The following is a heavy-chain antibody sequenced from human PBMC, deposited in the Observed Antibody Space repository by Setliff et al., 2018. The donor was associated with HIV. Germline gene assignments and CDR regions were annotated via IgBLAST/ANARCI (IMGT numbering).Heavy chain of an antibody. J-gene: IGHJ4*02. D-gene: IGHD3-10*01. V-gene: IGHV4-59*01. CDR2: ISYTGST. CDR1: GGSISNYY. Sequence: PSETLSLTCTVSGGSISNYYWSWLRQPPGKGLEWIGYISYTGSTNHNPSLKSRVTISVDTSKNQFSLKLSSVTAADTAVYYCAGGLHYGLGKFGYWGQGTLVTVSS. CDR3: AGGLHYGLGKFGY.